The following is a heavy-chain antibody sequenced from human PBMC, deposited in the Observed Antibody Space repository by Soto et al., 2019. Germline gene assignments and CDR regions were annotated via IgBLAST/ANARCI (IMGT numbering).Heavy chain of an antibody. V-gene: IGHV5-51*01. CDR2: IYPDDSDT. CDR1: GYSFNSYW. J-gene: IGHJ4*02. D-gene: IGHD2-21*02. CDR3: ARVRINGGDGYFHY. Sequence: PGESLKISCKTSGYSFNSYWIGWVRQMPGKGLEWMGMIYPDDSDTKYSPSFQGQVTISADKSIYTAYLQWSSLKASDSGMYFCARVRINGGDGYFHYWGQQTLVTVSS.